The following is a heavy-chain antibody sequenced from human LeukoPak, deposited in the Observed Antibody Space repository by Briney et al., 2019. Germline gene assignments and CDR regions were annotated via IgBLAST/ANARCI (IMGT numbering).Heavy chain of an antibody. CDR3: AREWRPTSGYYYGY. D-gene: IGHD6-19*01. CDR2: IKSDGGGE. V-gene: IGHV3-7*01. Sequence: GGSLRLSCAASGFTFSNYLMSWVRQAPGKGLEWVANIKSDGGGENYVDSVKGRFTISRDNAKNSLYLQMNSLRAEDTAVYYCAREWRPTSGYYYGYWGQGTLVTVSS. CDR1: GFTFSNYL. J-gene: IGHJ4*02.